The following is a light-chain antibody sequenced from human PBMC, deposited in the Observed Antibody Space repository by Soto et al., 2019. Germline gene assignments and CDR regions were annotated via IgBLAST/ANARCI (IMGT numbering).Light chain of an antibody. CDR3: QQYNNWART. V-gene: IGKV3-15*01. CDR2: GAS. J-gene: IGKJ1*01. Sequence: EIVMTQSPATLSVSPEERATLSCRASQSVSSNLAWYQQKPGQAPRLLIYGASTRATGIPARFSGSGSGTEFTLTISSLQSEDFAVYYCQQYNNWARTFGQGTKVEIK. CDR1: QSVSSN.